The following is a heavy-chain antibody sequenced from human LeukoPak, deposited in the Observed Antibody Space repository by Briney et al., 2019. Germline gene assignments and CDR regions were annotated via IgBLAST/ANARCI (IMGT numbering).Heavy chain of an antibody. Sequence: PGGSLRLSCAASGFTFSNYGMHWVRQAPGKGLEWVSYISSSGSTIYYADSVKGRFTISRDNAKNSLYLQMNSLRAEDTAVYYCASDTATFDYWGQGTLVTVSS. CDR1: GFTFSNYG. J-gene: IGHJ4*02. D-gene: IGHD5-18*01. CDR3: ASDTATFDY. V-gene: IGHV3-48*04. CDR2: ISSSGSTI.